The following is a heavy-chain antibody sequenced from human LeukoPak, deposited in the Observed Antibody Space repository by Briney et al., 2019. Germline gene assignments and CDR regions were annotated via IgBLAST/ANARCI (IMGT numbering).Heavy chain of an antibody. Sequence: GGSLRLSCAASGFAFSSYWMSWVRQAPGKGLEWVANIKQDGSDKNYVDSVKGRFTISKDNAKNLLSLEMNGLRAEDTAVYYCATYKNQLRTVYFDYWGQGTLVTVSS. V-gene: IGHV3-7*02. CDR3: ATYKNQLRTVYFDY. D-gene: IGHD1-1*01. CDR1: GFAFSSYW. J-gene: IGHJ4*02. CDR2: IKQDGSDK.